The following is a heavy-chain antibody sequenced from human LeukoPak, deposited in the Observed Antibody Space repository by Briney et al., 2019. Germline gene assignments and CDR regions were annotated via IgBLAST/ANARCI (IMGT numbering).Heavy chain of an antibody. CDR2: INHSGST. CDR3: ARAYYDSSGYYHPGSYYYMDV. D-gene: IGHD3-22*01. J-gene: IGHJ6*03. Sequence: SETLSLTCAVYGGSFSGYYWSWIRQPPGKGLEWIGEINHSGSTNYNPSLKSRVTISVDTSKNQFSLKLSSVTAADTAVYYCARAYYDSSGYYHPGSYYYMDVWGEGTTVTVSS. CDR1: GGSFSGYY. V-gene: IGHV4-34*01.